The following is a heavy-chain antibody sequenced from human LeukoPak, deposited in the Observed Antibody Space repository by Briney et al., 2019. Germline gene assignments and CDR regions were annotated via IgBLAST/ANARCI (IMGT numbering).Heavy chain of an antibody. V-gene: IGHV2-5*01. CDR1: GFSLSTSGVG. CDR2: IYWNDDN. J-gene: IGHJ2*01. Sequence: SGPTLVKPTQTLTLTCTVSGFSLSTSGVGVGWIRQPPGKALEWHALIYWNDDNRYNPSLKSRLTITKDTSKNQVVLTMTNMDLVDTATYFCAHEQSDTDMEHWYFDLWGRGTLVTVSS. CDR3: AHEQSDTDMEHWYFDL. D-gene: IGHD5-18*01.